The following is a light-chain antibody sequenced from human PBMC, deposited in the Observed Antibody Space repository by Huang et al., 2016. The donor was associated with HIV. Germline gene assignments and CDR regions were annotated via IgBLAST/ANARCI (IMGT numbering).Light chain of an antibody. Sequence: DIVMTQSPDSLAVSLGERATINCKSSQSVLHSSANKNFLAWYQQKPGQPPKLLIYGASTRGSGVPDRVSGRGSATDVTLTISSLQAEDVAVYYCQQYYASSITFGQGTRLEIK. J-gene: IGKJ5*01. CDR1: QSVLHSSANKNF. V-gene: IGKV4-1*01. CDR2: GAS. CDR3: QQYYASSIT.